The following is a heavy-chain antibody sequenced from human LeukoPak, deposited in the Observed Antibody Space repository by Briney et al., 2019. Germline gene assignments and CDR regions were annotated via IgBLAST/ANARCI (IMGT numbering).Heavy chain of an antibody. CDR3: ASTMVRGVITPYFDY. D-gene: IGHD3-10*01. J-gene: IGHJ4*02. Sequence: GGSLRLSCAASGFSLSRYDMHWVRQTPGKGLQWVSSLGISGASTWYAGSVKGRFTISRDNSKNTLYLQMNSLRAEDTAVYYCASTMVRGVITPYFDYWGQGTLVTVSS. V-gene: IGHV3-23*01. CDR1: GFSLSRYD. CDR2: LGISGAST.